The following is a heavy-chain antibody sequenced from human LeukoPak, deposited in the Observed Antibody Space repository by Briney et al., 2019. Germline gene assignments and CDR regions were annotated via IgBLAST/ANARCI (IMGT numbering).Heavy chain of an antibody. Sequence: GGSLRLSCAASGFTVSSNYMRWVRQAPGKGLEWGSVIYSGGSTDYAESVKGRCTISRDTSKNTLYLQMNSLRVEDTAVYYCARSSHYDILTGYSEEDAFDIWGQGTMVTVSS. CDR1: GFTVSSNY. J-gene: IGHJ3*02. CDR2: IYSGGST. CDR3: ARSSHYDILTGYSEEDAFDI. D-gene: IGHD3-9*01. V-gene: IGHV3-53*01.